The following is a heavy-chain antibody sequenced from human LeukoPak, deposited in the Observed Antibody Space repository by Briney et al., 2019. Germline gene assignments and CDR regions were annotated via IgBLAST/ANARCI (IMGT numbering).Heavy chain of an antibody. J-gene: IGHJ4*02. Sequence: GGSLRLSCAASGFTFSSYGMPWVRQAPGKGLEWVAFIRYDGSNKYYADSVKGRFTISRDNSKNTLYLQMNSLRAEDTAVYYCASDYVWGSYRRLDYWGQGTLVTVSS. CDR3: ASDYVWGSYRRLDY. V-gene: IGHV3-30*02. CDR2: IRYDGSNK. CDR1: GFTFSSYG. D-gene: IGHD3-16*02.